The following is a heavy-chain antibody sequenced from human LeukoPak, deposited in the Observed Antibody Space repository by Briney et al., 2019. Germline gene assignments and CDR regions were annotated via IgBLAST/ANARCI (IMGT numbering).Heavy chain of an antibody. CDR2: IIPIFGTA. D-gene: IGHD3-10*01. CDR3: ASSYYYGSGSYSDYYYYYYMDA. V-gene: IGHV1-69*05. Sequence: ASVKVSCKASGGTFSSYAISWVRQAPGQGLEWMGRIIPIFGTANYAQKFQGRVTITTDESTSTAYMELSSLRSEDTAVYYCASSYYYGSGSYSDYYYYYYMDAWGKGTTVTVTS. J-gene: IGHJ6*03. CDR1: GGTFSSYA.